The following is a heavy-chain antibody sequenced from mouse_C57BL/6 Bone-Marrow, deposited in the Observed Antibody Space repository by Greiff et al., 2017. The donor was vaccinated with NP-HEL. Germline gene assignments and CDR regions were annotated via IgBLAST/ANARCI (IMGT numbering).Heavy chain of an antibody. Sequence: QVHVKQSGAELARPGASVKMSCKASGYTFTSYTMHWVKQRPGQGLEWIGYINPSSGYTKYNQKFKDKATLTADKSSSTAYMQLSSLTSEDSAVYYCARRGERLDAMDYWGQGTSVTVSS. CDR2: INPSSGYT. CDR1: GYTFTSYT. J-gene: IGHJ4*01. CDR3: ARRGERLDAMDY. V-gene: IGHV1-4*01. D-gene: IGHD2-4*01.